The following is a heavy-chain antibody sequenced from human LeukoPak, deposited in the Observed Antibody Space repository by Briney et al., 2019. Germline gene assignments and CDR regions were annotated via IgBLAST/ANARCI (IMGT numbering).Heavy chain of an antibody. Sequence: GASVKVSCKASGYTFTSHGFSWVRQAPGQGLEWMGWISGYNGNTKYAQKFQGRVTMTTDTSTSTAYMELKSLRSDDTAVYYCARGPGGRSGYHPLEDYYYYYYMDVWGKGTKVTVSS. V-gene: IGHV1-18*01. CDR1: GYTFTSHG. CDR3: ARGPGGRSGYHPLEDYYYYYYMDV. D-gene: IGHD3-22*01. CDR2: ISGYNGNT. J-gene: IGHJ6*03.